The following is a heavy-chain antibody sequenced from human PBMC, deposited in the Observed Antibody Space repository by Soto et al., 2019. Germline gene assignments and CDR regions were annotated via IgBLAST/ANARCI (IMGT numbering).Heavy chain of an antibody. CDR1: GYSFTSYW. D-gene: IGHD6-19*01. CDR2: IDPSDSYT. V-gene: IGHV5-10-1*01. CDR3: ARHSFVRDPDLAVAGKGAYYYYGMDV. Sequence: GESLKISCKGSGYSFTSYWISWVRQMPGKGLEWMGRIDPSDSYTNYSPSFQGHVNISADKSISTAYLQWSSLKASDTAMYYCARHSFVRDPDLAVAGKGAYYYYGMDVWGQGTTVTVSS. J-gene: IGHJ6*02.